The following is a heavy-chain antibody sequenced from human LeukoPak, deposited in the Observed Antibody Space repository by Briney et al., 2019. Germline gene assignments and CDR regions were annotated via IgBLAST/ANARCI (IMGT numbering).Heavy chain of an antibody. CDR1: GFTFSSYS. V-gene: IGHV3-48*01. CDR3: ARMGSTTYYYYYMDV. D-gene: IGHD2-2*01. Sequence: GGSLRLSCAASGFTFSSYSMNWVRQAPGKGLEWVSYISSSSTIYYADSVKGRFTISRDNAKNSLYLQMNSLRAEDTAVYYCARMGSTTYYYYYMDVWGKGTTVTVSS. CDR2: ISSSSTI. J-gene: IGHJ6*03.